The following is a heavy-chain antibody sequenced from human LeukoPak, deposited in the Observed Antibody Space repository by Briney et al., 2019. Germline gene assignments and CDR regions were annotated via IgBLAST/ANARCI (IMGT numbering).Heavy chain of an antibody. V-gene: IGHV1-2*02. CDR1: GYTFTAFY. J-gene: IGHJ5*02. Sequence: ASVKVSCKASGYTFTAFYMHWVRQAPGQGLEWMGWINPNSGATNYAQKFQGRVTMTRDTSISTAYMELSRLRSDDTAVYYCARAHLIAAAWYNWFDPWGQGTLVTVSS. CDR2: INPNSGAT. CDR3: ARAHLIAAAWYNWFDP. D-gene: IGHD6-13*01.